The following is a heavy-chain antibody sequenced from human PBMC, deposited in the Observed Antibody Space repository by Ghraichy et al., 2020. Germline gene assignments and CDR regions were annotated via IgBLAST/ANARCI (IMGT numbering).Heavy chain of an antibody. CDR3: ARDRASGSYCVFDY. J-gene: IGHJ4*02. CDR2: ISNDGSNK. D-gene: IGHD3-10*01. Sequence: GGSLRLSCAAPGFTISSYSMHWVRQAPGKGLEWVALISNDGSNKYFADSVKGRFTISRDNSKNTVYLQMNRLRTEDTAVYYCARDRASGSYCVFDYWGQGPV. CDR1: GFTISSYS. V-gene: IGHV3-30*04.